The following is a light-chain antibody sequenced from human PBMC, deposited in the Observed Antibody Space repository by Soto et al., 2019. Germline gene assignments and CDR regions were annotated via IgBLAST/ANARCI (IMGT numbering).Light chain of an antibody. CDR3: QQYSSWPLT. J-gene: IGKJ5*01. CDR1: QSVSSY. Sequence: EIVLTQSPATLSLSPGERATLSCRASQSVSSYLAWYQQKPGQAPRLLIYDASNRATGIPARFSGSGSGTDFTLTISSLEPEDFAIYFCQQYSSWPLTFGQGTRLEIK. CDR2: DAS. V-gene: IGKV3-11*01.